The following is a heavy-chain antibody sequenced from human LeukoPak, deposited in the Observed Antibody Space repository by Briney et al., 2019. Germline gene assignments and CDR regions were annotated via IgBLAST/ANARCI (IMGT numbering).Heavy chain of an antibody. Sequence: GGSLRLSCAASGFTFSSYWMSWVRQAPGKGLEWVANIKQDGSEKYYVDSVKGRFTISRDNAKNSLYLQMNSLRAEDTAVYYCARALVGATPYYYGMDVWGQGTTVTVSS. CDR2: IKQDGSEK. CDR3: ARALVGATPYYYGMDV. J-gene: IGHJ6*02. CDR1: GFTFSSYW. D-gene: IGHD1-26*01. V-gene: IGHV3-7*04.